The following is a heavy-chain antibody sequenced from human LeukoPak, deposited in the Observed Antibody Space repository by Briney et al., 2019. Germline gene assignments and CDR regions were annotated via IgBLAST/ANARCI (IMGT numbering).Heavy chain of an antibody. CDR3: AKGGYYDSSGYSDV. CDR1: GFTFSSYA. D-gene: IGHD3-22*01. J-gene: IGHJ6*04. CDR2: ISGSGGST. Sequence: GGSLRLSCAASGFTFSSYAMSWVRQAPGKGLEWVSAISGSGGSTYYADSVKGRFTISRDNSKNTLYLQMNSLRAEDTAVYYCAKGGYYDSSGYSDVWGKGTTVTISS. V-gene: IGHV3-23*01.